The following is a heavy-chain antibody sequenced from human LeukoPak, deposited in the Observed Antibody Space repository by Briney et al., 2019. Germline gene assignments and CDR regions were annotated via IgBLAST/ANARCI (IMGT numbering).Heavy chain of an antibody. D-gene: IGHD3-22*01. V-gene: IGHV3-30-3*01. CDR3: ARGGPYYYDSSGYCGLVCWFDP. CDR2: ISYDGSNK. J-gene: IGHJ5*02. CDR1: GFTFSSYA. Sequence: QPGGSLRLSCAASGFTFSSYAMHWVRQAPGKGLEWVAVISYDGSNKYYADSVKGRFTISRDNSKNTLYLQMNSLRAEDTAVYYCARGGPYYYDSSGYCGLVCWFDPWGQGTLVTVSS.